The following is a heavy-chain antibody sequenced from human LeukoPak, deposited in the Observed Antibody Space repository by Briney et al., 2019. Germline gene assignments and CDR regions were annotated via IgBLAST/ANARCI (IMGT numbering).Heavy chain of an antibody. Sequence: SETLSLTCTVSGYSISRGYYWGWIRQPPGKGLEWIGTIYHTGSTYYNPSPKSRVTISVDTSKNQFSLKLTSVTAADTAVYYCARVRGYCSSTICYRYYFDYWGQGTLVTVSS. V-gene: IGHV4-38-2*02. CDR2: IYHTGST. D-gene: IGHD2-2*01. CDR3: ARVRGYCSSTICYRYYFDY. J-gene: IGHJ4*02. CDR1: GYSISRGYY.